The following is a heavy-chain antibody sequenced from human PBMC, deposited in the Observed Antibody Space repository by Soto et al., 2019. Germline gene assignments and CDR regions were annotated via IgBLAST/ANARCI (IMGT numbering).Heavy chain of an antibody. Sequence: VSVKVSCKASGYTFTSYAMHWVRQAPGQRLEWMGWINAGNGNTKYSQKFQGRVTITRDTSASTAYMELSSLRSEDTAVYYCARMELGCSSTSCHPPYFDYWGQGTLVTVSS. CDR2: INAGNGNT. V-gene: IGHV1-3*01. D-gene: IGHD2-2*01. CDR1: GYTFTSYA. CDR3: ARMELGCSSTSCHPPYFDY. J-gene: IGHJ4*02.